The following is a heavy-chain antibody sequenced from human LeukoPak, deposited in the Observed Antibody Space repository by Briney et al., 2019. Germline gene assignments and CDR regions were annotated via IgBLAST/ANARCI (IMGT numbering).Heavy chain of an antibody. CDR2: IIPKFGTA. CDR1: ADTFSRYA. Sequence: ASVKVSCKASADTFSRYAISWVRQAPGQGLEWMGRIIPKFGTAKYAQRFRGRVTITADKSTTTAYMELSSLRSEDTAVYYCARAIYYDVMTGCYDYYSYYMDVWGDGTTVTVSS. J-gene: IGHJ6*03. D-gene: IGHD3-9*01. CDR3: ARAIYYDVMTGCYDYYSYYMDV. V-gene: IGHV1-69*06.